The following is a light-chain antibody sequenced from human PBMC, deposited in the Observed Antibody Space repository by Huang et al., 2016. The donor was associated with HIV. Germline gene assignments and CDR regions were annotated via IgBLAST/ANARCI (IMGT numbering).Light chain of an antibody. CDR1: QSVGSY. CDR2: EAS. CDR3: HQHSSWPGT. J-gene: IGKJ1*01. Sequence: DIVLSQSPATLSLSLGERATLSCRAGQSVGSYLSWYQQTPGQAPRLLVAEASHRAPGIPARFSGSWSGTDFTLTISILEPEYCAVYYCHQHSSWPGTFGQGTRVEIK. V-gene: IGKV3-11*01.